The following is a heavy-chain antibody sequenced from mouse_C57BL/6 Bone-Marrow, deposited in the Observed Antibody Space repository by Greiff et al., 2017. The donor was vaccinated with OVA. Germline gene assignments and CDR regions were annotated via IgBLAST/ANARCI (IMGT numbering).Heavy chain of an antibody. J-gene: IGHJ2*01. D-gene: IGHD2-2*01. CDR1: GYTFTSYW. CDR2: IDPSDSYT. Sequence: QVQLQQPVAELVMPGASVKLSCKASGYTFTSYWMHWVKQRPGQGLEWIGEIDPSDSYTNYNQKFKGKSTLTVDKSSSTAYMQLSSLTSEDSAVYYCAREGIWFYFDYWGQGTTLTVSS. V-gene: IGHV1-69*01. CDR3: AREGIWFYFDY.